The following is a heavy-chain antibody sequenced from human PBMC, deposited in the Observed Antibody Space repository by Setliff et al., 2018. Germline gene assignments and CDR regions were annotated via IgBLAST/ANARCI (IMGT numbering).Heavy chain of an antibody. CDR2: ISHSGYT. CDR1: GYSIGSGYY. CDR3: ARRYYDSTGYYYYAFDI. J-gene: IGHJ3*02. Sequence: SETLSLTCGVSGYSIGSGYYWGWIRLSPGKGLEWIGDISHSGYTYYNPSLSSRVVISVDTSKNLVSLKLSSVTAADTAIYYCARRYYDSTGYYYYAFDIWGRGTMVTVSS. D-gene: IGHD3-22*01. V-gene: IGHV4-38-2*01.